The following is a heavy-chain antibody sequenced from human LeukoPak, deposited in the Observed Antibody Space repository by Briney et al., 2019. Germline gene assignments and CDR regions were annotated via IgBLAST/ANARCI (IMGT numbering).Heavy chain of an antibody. CDR3: ASILRLGELSSVFDY. CDR1: GGSISSYY. D-gene: IGHD3-16*02. J-gene: IGHJ4*02. V-gene: IGHV4-59*01. Sequence: SETLSLTCTVSGGSISSYYWSWIRQPPGKGLEWIGYIYYSGSTNYNPSLKSRVTISVDTSKNQFSLKLSSVTAAVTAVYYCASILRLGELSSVFDYWGQGTLVTVSS. CDR2: IYYSGST.